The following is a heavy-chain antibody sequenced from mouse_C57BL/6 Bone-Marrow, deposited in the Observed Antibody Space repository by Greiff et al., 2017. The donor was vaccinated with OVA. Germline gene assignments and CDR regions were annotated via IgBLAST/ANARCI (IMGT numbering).Heavy chain of an antibody. D-gene: IGHD3-2*02. V-gene: IGHV1-81*01. CDR1: GYTFTSYG. J-gene: IGHJ4*01. CDR3: ARWGQLRPPYAMDY. CDR2: IYPRSGNT. Sequence: VQLQQSGAELARPGASVKLSCKASGYTFTSYGISWVKQRTGQGLEWIGEIYPRSGNTYYNEKFKGKATLTADKSSSTAYMELRSLTSEDSAVYFCARWGQLRPPYAMDYWGQGTSVTVSS.